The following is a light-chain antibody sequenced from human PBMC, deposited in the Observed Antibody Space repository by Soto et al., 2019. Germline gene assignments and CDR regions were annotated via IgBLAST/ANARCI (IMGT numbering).Light chain of an antibody. CDR1: NSNIGGNT. Sequence: QSVLTQPPSASGTPGQRVTISCSGSNSNIGGNTVNWYQQLPATAPKLLIHDNAQRPSGVPDRFSGSKSGTSASLAISGLQSEDEADYYCAAWDDSLKGPIFGGGTKVTVL. CDR3: AAWDDSLKGPI. J-gene: IGLJ2*01. V-gene: IGLV1-44*01. CDR2: DNA.